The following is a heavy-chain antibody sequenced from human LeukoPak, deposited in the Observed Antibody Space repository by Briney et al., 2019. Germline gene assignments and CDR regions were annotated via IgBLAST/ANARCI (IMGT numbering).Heavy chain of an antibody. J-gene: IGHJ4*02. Sequence: GASVKVSCKASGYTFTSYGISWVRQAPGQGLEWMGWISAYNGNTNYAQKLQGRVTMTTDTSTSTAYMELRSLRSDDTAVYYCARDNGGSLFHYYGSGSYYGLDYWGQGTLVTVSS. CDR2: ISAYNGNT. CDR3: ARDNGGSLFHYYGSGSYYGLDY. V-gene: IGHV1-18*01. CDR1: GYTFTSYG. D-gene: IGHD3-10*01.